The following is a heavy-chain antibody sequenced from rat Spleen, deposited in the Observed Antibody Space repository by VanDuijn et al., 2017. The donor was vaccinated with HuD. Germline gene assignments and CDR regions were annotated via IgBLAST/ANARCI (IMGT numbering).Heavy chain of an antibody. CDR1: GFTFSNYG. V-gene: IGHV5-19*01. Sequence: EVQLVESGGGLVQPGRSLKLSCAASGFTFSNYGMHWIRQAPTKGLEWVASISPSGGSTYYRDSVKGRFTISRDNAKSTLYLQMDSLRSEDTATYYCATDRATEGIGDYWGQGVMVTVSS. CDR2: ISPSGGST. D-gene: IGHD1-11*01. CDR3: ATDRATEGIGDY. J-gene: IGHJ2*01.